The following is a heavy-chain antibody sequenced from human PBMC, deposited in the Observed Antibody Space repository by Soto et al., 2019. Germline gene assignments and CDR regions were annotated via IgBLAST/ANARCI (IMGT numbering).Heavy chain of an antibody. J-gene: IGHJ4*02. CDR3: AKYYRVKRSPFDY. D-gene: IGHD3-10*01. Sequence: WGSLRLSCAASGFTFSSYAMSWVRQAPGNGLEWVSSSTSAVDRAYDADSVKGRFTVARDNSEKALWFQMNGLTAEDSAVYYCAKYYRVKRSPFDYWGQGTLVTVSX. CDR2: STSAVDRA. CDR1: GFTFSSYA. V-gene: IGHV3-23*01.